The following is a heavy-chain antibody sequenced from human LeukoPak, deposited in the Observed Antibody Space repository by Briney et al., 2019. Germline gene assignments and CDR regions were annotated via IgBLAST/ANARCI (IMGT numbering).Heavy chain of an antibody. D-gene: IGHD1-26*01. CDR2: MNPNSGNT. Sequence: GASVKVSCKASGYTFTSYDINWVRQATGRGLEWMGWMNPNSGNTGYAQKFQGRVTITRNTSISTAYMELSSLRSEDTAVYYCARSYSGSYWFDYWGQGTLVTVSS. CDR3: ARSYSGSYWFDY. CDR1: GYTFTSYD. J-gene: IGHJ4*02. V-gene: IGHV1-8*03.